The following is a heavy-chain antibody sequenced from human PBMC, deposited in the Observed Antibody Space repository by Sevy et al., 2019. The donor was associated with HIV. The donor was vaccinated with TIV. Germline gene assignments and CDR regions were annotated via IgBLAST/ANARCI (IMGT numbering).Heavy chain of an antibody. CDR1: GFTFSDYY. Sequence: GGSLRLSCAASGFTFSDYYMSWIRQAPGKGLEWVSYISSSGSTIYYADSVKGRFTISRNNAKNSLYLQMNSLRAADTAVYYCAGIYYGSGSYRGYFDYWGQGTLVTVSS. J-gene: IGHJ4*02. D-gene: IGHD3-10*01. V-gene: IGHV3-11*01. CDR2: ISSSGSTI. CDR3: AGIYYGSGSYRGYFDY.